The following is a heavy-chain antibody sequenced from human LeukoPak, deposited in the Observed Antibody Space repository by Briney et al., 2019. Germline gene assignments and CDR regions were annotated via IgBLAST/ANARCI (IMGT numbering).Heavy chain of an antibody. Sequence: GGSLRLSCAASGFTFSSYAMSWVRQAPEKGLEWVSAISGSGGSTYYADSVKGRFTISRDNSKNTLYLQMNSLRAEDTAVYYCAKDAHSSGWYKLEYRYFDYWGQGTLVTVSS. CDR2: ISGSGGST. D-gene: IGHD6-19*01. CDR3: AKDAHSSGWYKLEYRYFDY. V-gene: IGHV3-23*01. J-gene: IGHJ4*02. CDR1: GFTFSSYA.